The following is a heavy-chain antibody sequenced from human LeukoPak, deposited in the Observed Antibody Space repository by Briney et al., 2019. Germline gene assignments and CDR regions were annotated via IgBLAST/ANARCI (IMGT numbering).Heavy chain of an antibody. CDR2: INPNSGGT. Sequence: GASVKPSCKASGYTFTGYYMHWVRQAPGQGLEWMGWINPNSGGTNYAQKFQGRVTMTRDTSISTAYMELSSLRSDDTTVYYCARRRVYDILTSYAFDIWGQGTMVTVSS. CDR1: GYTFTGYY. J-gene: IGHJ3*02. V-gene: IGHV1-2*02. CDR3: ARRRVYDILTSYAFDI. D-gene: IGHD3-9*01.